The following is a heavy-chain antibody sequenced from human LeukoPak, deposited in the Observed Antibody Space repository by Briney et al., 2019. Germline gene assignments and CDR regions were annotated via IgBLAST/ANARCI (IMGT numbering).Heavy chain of an antibody. CDR1: GFTFSSYS. Sequence: KPGGSLRLSCAASGFTFSSYSMNWVRQAPGKGLEWVSSISSSSSYIYYADSVKGRFTISRDNAKNSLYLQMNSLRAEDTAVYYCAKDPNTAMAPAGYWGQGTLVTVSS. CDR3: AKDPNTAMAPAGY. V-gene: IGHV3-21*04. J-gene: IGHJ4*02. D-gene: IGHD5-18*01. CDR2: ISSSSSYI.